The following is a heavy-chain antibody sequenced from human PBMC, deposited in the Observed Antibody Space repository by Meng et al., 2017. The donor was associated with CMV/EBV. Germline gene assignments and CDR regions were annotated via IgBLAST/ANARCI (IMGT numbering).Heavy chain of an antibody. D-gene: IGHD1-26*01. V-gene: IGHV4-34*01. CDR2: INHSGST. CDR3: ARDGVGATTGFDY. J-gene: IGHJ4*02. Sequence: SETLSLTCAVYGGSFSGYYWSWIRQPPGKGREWIGEINHSGSTNYNPSLKSRVTISVDTSKNQFSLKLSSVTAADTAVYYCARDGVGATTGFDYWGQGTLVTVSS. CDR1: GGSFSGYY.